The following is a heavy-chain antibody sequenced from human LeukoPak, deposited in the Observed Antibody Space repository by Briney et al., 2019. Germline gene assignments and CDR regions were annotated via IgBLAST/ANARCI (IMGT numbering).Heavy chain of an antibody. CDR3: AGSDTTGYSPREWDYWYFDL. V-gene: IGHV3-30*03. CDR1: GFSFSDYN. CDR2: ISYHGINE. Sequence: GGSLRLSCAASGFSFSDYNMHWVRQAPGKGLEGMAVISYHGINEYYAKSVNGRFTISRDNAKNSLYLQMNSLRAEETAAYYCAGSDTTGYSPREWDYWYFDLWGRGTLVTVSS. D-gene: IGHD3-9*01. J-gene: IGHJ2*01.